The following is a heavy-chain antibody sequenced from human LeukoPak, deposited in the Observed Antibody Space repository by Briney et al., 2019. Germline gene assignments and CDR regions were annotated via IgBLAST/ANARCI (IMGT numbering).Heavy chain of an antibody. CDR1: GFTFSSYW. V-gene: IGHV3-74*01. D-gene: IGHD4-23*01. Sequence: GGSLRLSCAASGFTFSSYWMNWVRQAPGKGLVWVSRIASDGSSTTYADSVKGRFSISRDNAKNTLYLQMNSLRVEDTAVYYCARGWPHGNDYWGQGTLVTVSS. CDR3: ARGWPHGNDY. CDR2: IASDGSST. J-gene: IGHJ4*02.